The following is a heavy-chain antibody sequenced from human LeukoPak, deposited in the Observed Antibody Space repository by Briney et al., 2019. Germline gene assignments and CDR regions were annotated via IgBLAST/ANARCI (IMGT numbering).Heavy chain of an antibody. CDR2: IRYDGNSQ. Sequence: GGSLRLSCAASGFIFSSYGMHWVRQAPGKGLEWVAFIRYDGNSQYYAESVQGRFTISRDNSKNTLYLQMNSLRAEDTAMYYCAKDSVFSGNGGGWDFDNWGQGTLVTVSS. J-gene: IGHJ4*02. D-gene: IGHD5-12*01. CDR3: AKDSVFSGNGGGWDFDN. CDR1: GFIFSSYG. V-gene: IGHV3-30*02.